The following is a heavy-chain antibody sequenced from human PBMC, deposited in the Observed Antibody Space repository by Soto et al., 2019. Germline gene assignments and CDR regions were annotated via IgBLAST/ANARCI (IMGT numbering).Heavy chain of an antibody. CDR2: IYYSENT. D-gene: IGHD4-17*01. Sequence: SETLSLTCTVSGGSISSSGNHWGWIRQPPGKGLEWIGNIYYSENTYYNPSLKSRVTISVDTSKNQFSLRLTSVTAADTAVYYCATHPPYGPLDHWGQGTLVTVSS. J-gene: IGHJ4*02. CDR1: GGSISSSGNH. CDR3: ATHPPYGPLDH. V-gene: IGHV4-39*01.